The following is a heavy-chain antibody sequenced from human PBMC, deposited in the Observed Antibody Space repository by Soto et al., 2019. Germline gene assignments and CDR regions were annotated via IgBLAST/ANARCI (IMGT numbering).Heavy chain of an antibody. CDR1: GGTFSSYA. J-gene: IGHJ4*02. CDR2: IIPIFGTA. Sequence: SVKVSCKASGGTFSSYAINWVRQAPGQGLEWMGGIIPIFGTADYAQKFQGRVTITADESTSTAYMELSSLRSEDTAVYYCARPVYYYDSSGYDYWGQGTLVTVSS. D-gene: IGHD3-22*01. CDR3: ARPVYYYDSSGYDY. V-gene: IGHV1-69*13.